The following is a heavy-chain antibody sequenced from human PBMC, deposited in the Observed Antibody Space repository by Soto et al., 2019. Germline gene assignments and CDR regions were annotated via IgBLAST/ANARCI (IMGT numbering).Heavy chain of an antibody. Sequence: PSETLSLTCTVSGGSISSYYWSWIRPHTGKGLEWIGYIYYSGSTNYNPSLKSRVTISVDTSKNQFSLKLSSVTAADTAVYYCARGAYYDYIWGSYRFFDYWGQGTLVTAPQ. CDR3: ARGAYYDYIWGSYRFFDY. CDR2: IYYSGST. CDR1: GGSISSYY. J-gene: IGHJ4*02. D-gene: IGHD3-16*02. V-gene: IGHV4-59*01.